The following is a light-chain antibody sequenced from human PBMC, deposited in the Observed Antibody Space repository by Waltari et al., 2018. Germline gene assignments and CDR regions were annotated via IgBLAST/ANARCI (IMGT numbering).Light chain of an antibody. CDR3: QQYGSSPPWT. CDR1: LSVSSNY. V-gene: IGKV3-20*01. Sequence: EIVLTQSPGTLSLSPGERASLSCRASLSVSSNYLAWYQQKHGQAPRLLIYGASSRATGIPDRFSGSGSGTDFTLTISRLEPEDFAVYYCQQYGSSPPWTFGQGTKVEIK. J-gene: IGKJ1*01. CDR2: GAS.